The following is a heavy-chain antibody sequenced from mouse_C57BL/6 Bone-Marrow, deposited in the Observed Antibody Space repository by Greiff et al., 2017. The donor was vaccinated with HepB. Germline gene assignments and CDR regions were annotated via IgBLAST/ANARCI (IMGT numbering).Heavy chain of an antibody. CDR3: TSYSNDY. CDR2: IDPENGDT. J-gene: IGHJ2*01. CDR1: GFNIKDDY. V-gene: IGHV14-4*01. Sequence: VQLKQSGAELVRPGASVKLSCTASGFNIKDDYMHWVKQRPEQGLEWIGWIDPENGDTEYASKFQGKATITADTSSNTAYLQLSSLTSEDTAVYYCTSYSNDYRGQGTTLTVSS. D-gene: IGHD2-5*01.